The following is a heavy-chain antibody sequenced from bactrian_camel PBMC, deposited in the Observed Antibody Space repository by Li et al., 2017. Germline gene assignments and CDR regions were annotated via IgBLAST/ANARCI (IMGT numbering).Heavy chain of an antibody. J-gene: IGHJ6*01. CDR1: GDSFRRFC. CDR3: ANAITETYGGFGPDFGY. CDR2: IAPGGGST. D-gene: IGHD5*01. V-gene: IGHV3S1*01. Sequence: QVPLVDSWGGSVQAGGSLRLSCAASGDSFRRFCMGWFRQAPGEGRERVAHIAPGGGSTYYADSVKGRFTISQDKARNTLYLQMNSLKTEDTAMYYCANAITETYGGFGPDFGYWGQGTQVTVS.